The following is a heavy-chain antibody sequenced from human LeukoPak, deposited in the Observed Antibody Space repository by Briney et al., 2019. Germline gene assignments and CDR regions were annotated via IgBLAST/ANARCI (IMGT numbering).Heavy chain of an antibody. CDR2: LYYGGST. CDR1: GGSISSSSYY. J-gene: IGHJ5*02. Sequence: SETPSLTCTVSGGSISSSSYYWGWIRQPPGKGLEWIGTLYYGGSTYYNPSFKSRVTISVDTSKNQFSLKLNSVTAADTAVYYCARSSGYSSSGGLNWFDTWGQGTLVTVSS. CDR3: ARSSGYSSSGGLNWFDT. D-gene: IGHD6-13*01. V-gene: IGHV4-39*01.